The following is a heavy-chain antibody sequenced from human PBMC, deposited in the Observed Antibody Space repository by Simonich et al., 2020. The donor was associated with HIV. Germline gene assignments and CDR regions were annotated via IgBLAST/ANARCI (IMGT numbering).Heavy chain of an antibody. CDR2: INQGEST. CDR1: GGSFSGYY. J-gene: IGHJ4*02. D-gene: IGHD3-3*01. CDR3: ARHHPLRFLEGYYFDY. V-gene: IGHV4-34*01. Sequence: QVQLHQWGAGLLQSSETLSLTCAVYGGSFSGYYWNWIRQPPGKGLEWIAEINQGESTNTNPALKSRVTISVDTSKNQFSLKLSSVTAADTAVYYCARHHPLRFLEGYYFDYWGQGTLVTVSS.